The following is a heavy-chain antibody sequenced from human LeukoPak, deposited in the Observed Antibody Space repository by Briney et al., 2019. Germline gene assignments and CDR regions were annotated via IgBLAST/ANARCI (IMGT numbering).Heavy chain of an antibody. V-gene: IGHV1-46*01. Sequence: ASVKVSCKASGYTFTSYYMHWVRHAPGQGREWMGIINPSGGSTTYPQKFQGRVTITRHTSTSTVYMELSSLRSDDTAVYYCAREVGATAFDYRGQGTLVTVSS. J-gene: IGHJ4*02. D-gene: IGHD1-26*01. CDR2: INPSGGST. CDR1: GYTFTSYY. CDR3: AREVGATAFDY.